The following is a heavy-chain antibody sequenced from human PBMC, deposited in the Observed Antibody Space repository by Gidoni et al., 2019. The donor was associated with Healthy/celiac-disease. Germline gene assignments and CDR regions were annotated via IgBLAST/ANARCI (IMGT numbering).Heavy chain of an antibody. CDR1: GGTFSSYA. CDR2: IIPIFGTA. D-gene: IGHD3-22*01. J-gene: IGHJ6*02. Sequence: QVQLVQSGAEVKKPGSSVKVSCKASGGTFSSYAISWVRQAPGQGLEWMGGIIPIFGTANYAQKFQGRVTITADKSTSTAYMELSSLRSEDTAVYYCARSDSSGYYGGYYYYGMDVWGQGTTVTVSS. CDR3: ARSDSSGYYGGYYYYGMDV. V-gene: IGHV1-69*06.